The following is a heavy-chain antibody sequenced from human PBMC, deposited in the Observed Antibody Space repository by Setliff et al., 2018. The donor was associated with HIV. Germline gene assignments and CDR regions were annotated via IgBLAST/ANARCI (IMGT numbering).Heavy chain of an antibody. CDR1: DRGTYY. D-gene: IGHD4-17*01. CDR2: VSSRGDT. V-gene: IGHV4-4*07. CDR3: ARAAAGNTGPFDL. J-gene: IGHJ4*02. Sequence: KPSETLSLTCTVSDRGTYYWSWIRQPAGEGLEWIGRVSSRGDTNYNPSLKSRVTMSVDTFKNQFSLKLTSVTASDTAVYYCARAAAGNTGPFDLWGQGSPVTVSS.